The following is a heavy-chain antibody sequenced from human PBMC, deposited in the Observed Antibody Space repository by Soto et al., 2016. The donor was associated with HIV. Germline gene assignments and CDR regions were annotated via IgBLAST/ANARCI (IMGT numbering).Heavy chain of an antibody. CDR2: IFNTGST. CDR3: VRLGYSLFLDGPVDY. D-gene: IGHD3-3*01. J-gene: IGHJ4*02. CDR1: GGSISTSSNY. V-gene: IGHV4-39*01. Sequence: QLQLQESGPGLVRPSETLSLTCSVSGGSISTSSNYWGWIRQPPGKGLEWIGSIFNTGSTYYNPSLKSRVTISVDTSKNQFSLKLSSVTAADTAVFYCVRLGYSLFLDGPVDYWGQGXLVAVSS.